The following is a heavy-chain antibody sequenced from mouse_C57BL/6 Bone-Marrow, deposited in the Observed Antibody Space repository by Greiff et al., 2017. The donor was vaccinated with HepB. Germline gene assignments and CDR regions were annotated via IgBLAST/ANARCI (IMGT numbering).Heavy chain of an antibody. V-gene: IGHV7-1*01. CDR2: SRNKANDYTT. CDR1: GFTFSDFY. J-gene: IGHJ4*01. CDR3: ARGYDYDDAMDY. D-gene: IGHD2-4*01. Sequence: EVKLVESGGGLVQSGRSLRLSCATSGFTFSDFYMEWVRQAPGKGLEWIAASRNKANDYTTEYSASVKGRFIVSRDTSQSILYLQMNARRAEDTAIYYCARGYDYDDAMDYWGQGTSVTVSS.